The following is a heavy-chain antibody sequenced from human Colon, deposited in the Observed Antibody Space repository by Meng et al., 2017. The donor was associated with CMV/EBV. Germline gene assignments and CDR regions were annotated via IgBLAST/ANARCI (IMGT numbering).Heavy chain of an antibody. Sequence: GESLKISCAAAGFTFGSYAMSWVRQAPGKGLEWVSTIDGSDTYYADFVKGRFTISRDNSKNTLSLQMKSLRAEDTAIYYCAKVGVYYSTSSANFWGLGTVVTVSS. CDR3: AKVGVYYSTSSANF. J-gene: IGHJ4*02. CDR2: IDGSDT. CDR1: GFTFGSYA. D-gene: IGHD3-10*01. V-gene: IGHV3-23*05.